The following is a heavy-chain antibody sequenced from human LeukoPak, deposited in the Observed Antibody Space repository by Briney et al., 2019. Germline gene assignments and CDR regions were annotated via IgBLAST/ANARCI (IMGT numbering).Heavy chain of an antibody. CDR2: INPNSGGT. D-gene: IGHD1-20*01. CDR3: ARADIVTGEFDY. Sequence: ASVKVSCKASGYTFTGYYIHWVRQAPGQGLEWMGWINPNSGGTNYAQKFQGRVTMTRDTSISTAYMELSRLRSDDTAVYYCARADIVTGEFDYWGQGTLVTVSS. J-gene: IGHJ4*02. V-gene: IGHV1-2*02. CDR1: GYTFTGYY.